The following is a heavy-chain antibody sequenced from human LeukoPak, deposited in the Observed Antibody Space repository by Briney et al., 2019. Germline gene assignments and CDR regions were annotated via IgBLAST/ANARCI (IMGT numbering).Heavy chain of an antibody. CDR2: IWYDGSNQ. Sequence: GGSLRLSCAASGFTFSTYWMSWVRQAPGKGLEWVALIWYDGSNQDYIDSVKGRFTISRDNSKNTLYLQMSSLRADDAAVYYCARFNGGDSTGCFDLWGRGTLVTVSS. J-gene: IGHJ2*01. V-gene: IGHV3-33*08. D-gene: IGHD4-23*01. CDR3: ARFNGGDSTGCFDL. CDR1: GFTFSTYW.